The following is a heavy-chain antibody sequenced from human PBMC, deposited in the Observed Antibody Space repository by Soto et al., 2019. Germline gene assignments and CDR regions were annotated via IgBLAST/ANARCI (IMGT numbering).Heavy chain of an antibody. V-gene: IGHV1-69*13. CDR3: ARDRKAVECSSTSCYYARGIYYYYYYGMDV. CDR1: GGAFSSYA. J-gene: IGHJ6*02. D-gene: IGHD2-2*01. CDR2: IIPIFGTA. Sequence: GASVKVSCKASGGAFSSYAISWVRQAPGQGLEWMGGIIPIFGTANYAQKFQGRVTITADESTSTAYMELSSLRSEDTAVYYCARDRKAVECSSTSCYYARGIYYYYYYGMDVWGQGTTVTVSS.